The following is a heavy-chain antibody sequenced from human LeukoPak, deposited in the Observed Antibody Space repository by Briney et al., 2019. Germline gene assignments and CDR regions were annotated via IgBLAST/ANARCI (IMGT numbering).Heavy chain of an antibody. Sequence: GASVKVSCKSSGYTFNSYGITWVRQAPGQGLEWMGWIHTYNGHTNYAQNLQGRVTMTTDTSTSTAYMELRSLRSDDTAVYYCARGVNWNDLQHDYYYYMDVWGKGTTVTISS. CDR3: ARGVNWNDLQHDYYYYMDV. J-gene: IGHJ6*03. CDR2: IHTYNGHT. CDR1: GYTFNSYG. V-gene: IGHV1-18*01. D-gene: IGHD1-20*01.